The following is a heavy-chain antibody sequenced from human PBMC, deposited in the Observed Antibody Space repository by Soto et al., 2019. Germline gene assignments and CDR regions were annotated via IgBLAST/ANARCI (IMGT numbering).Heavy chain of an antibody. D-gene: IGHD2-15*01. CDR1: GFTFSSYA. CDR3: AKEWVVAATDLGYFDY. CDR2: ISGSGGST. V-gene: IGHV3-23*01. J-gene: IGHJ4*02. Sequence: PGGSLRLSCAASGFTFSSYAMSWVRQAPGKGLEWVSAISGSGGSTYYADSVKGRFTISRDNSKNTLYLQMNSLRAEDAAVYYCAKEWVVAATDLGYFDYWGQGTLVTVSS.